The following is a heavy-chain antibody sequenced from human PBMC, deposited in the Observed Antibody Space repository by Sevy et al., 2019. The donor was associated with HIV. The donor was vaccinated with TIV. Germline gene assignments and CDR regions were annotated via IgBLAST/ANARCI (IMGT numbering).Heavy chain of an antibody. D-gene: IGHD2-2*01. CDR2: ISYDGSNK. V-gene: IGHV3-30*04. CDR3: ARDETMSFFIVVVPAAFDY. J-gene: IGHJ4*02. Sequence: GGSLRLSCAASGFTFSSYAMHWVRQAPGKGLEWVAVISYDGSNKYYADSVKGRFTISRDNSKNTLYLQMNSLRAEDTAVYYCARDETMSFFIVVVPAAFDYWGQGTLVTVSS. CDR1: GFTFSSYA.